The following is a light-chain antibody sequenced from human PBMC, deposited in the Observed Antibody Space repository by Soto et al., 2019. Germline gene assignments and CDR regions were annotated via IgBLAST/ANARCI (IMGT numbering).Light chain of an antibody. V-gene: IGLV2-14*01. J-gene: IGLJ1*01. CDR2: DVS. CDR1: SSDVGGYDY. CDR3: SSKRGSTGV. Sequence: QSALTQPASVSGSPGQTITISCTGTSSDVGGYDYVSWHQQHPGKAPKLMIYDVSKRPSGVSNRFPGSKSGNTASLTISGLQAEDEDDYYCSSKRGSTGVFGTGTKVTVL.